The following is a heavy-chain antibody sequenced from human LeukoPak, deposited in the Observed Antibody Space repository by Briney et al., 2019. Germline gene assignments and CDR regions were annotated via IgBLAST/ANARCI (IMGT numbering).Heavy chain of an antibody. CDR1: GGTFTSYA. D-gene: IGHD5-12*01. CDR3: ARDRRGYSGYDLTTYYFDY. V-gene: IGHV1-69*06. CDR2: IIPIFGTA. Sequence: SVKLSCKASGGTFTSYAISWVRQAPGQGLEWMGGIIPIFGTANYAQKFQGRVTITADKSTSTAYMELSSLRSKDTAVYYCARDRRGYSGYDLTTYYFDYWGQGTLVTVSS. J-gene: IGHJ4*02.